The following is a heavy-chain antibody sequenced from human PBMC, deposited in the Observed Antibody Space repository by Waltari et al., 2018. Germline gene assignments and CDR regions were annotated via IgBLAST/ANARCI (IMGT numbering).Heavy chain of an antibody. CDR3: ARRKALSLIVADEGAFDI. CDR1: GGSLSDYY. CDR2: VNHSGDT. V-gene: IGHV4-34*01. J-gene: IGHJ3*02. D-gene: IGHD5-12*01. Sequence: QVKLQQWGAGLLKPSETLSITCAVYGGSLSDYYWSWIRQPPGKGLEWIGEVNHSGDTTYHPSLKSRVTTSVDMSKNQFSLNLPSVTGAYTATYYCARRKALSLIVADEGAFDIWGQGTMVSVSS.